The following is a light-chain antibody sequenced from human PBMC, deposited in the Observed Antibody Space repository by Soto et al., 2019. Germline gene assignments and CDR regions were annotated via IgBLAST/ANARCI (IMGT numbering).Light chain of an antibody. CDR2: GAS. J-gene: IGKJ1*01. Sequence: DIQMTQSPSSLSASVGDRVTITCRASQGISSYLAWYQQKPGKVPKLLIYGASTLQSGVPSRFSGSGSGTDFTLTISSLHPEDVATYYCQKYNSAPWTFGQGTKVEIK. CDR3: QKYNSAPWT. CDR1: QGISSY. V-gene: IGKV1-27*01.